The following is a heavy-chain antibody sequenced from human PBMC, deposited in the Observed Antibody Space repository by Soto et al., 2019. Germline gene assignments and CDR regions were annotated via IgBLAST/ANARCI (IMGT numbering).Heavy chain of an antibody. CDR1: GGSVSSGSYF. CDR2: IYYTGST. J-gene: IGHJ6*02. D-gene: IGHD1-7*01. CDR3: ARDRAGTTASYNGMDV. V-gene: IGHV4-61*01. Sequence: QVQLQESGPGLVKPSETLSLTCTVSGGSVSSGSYFWSWFRQPPGKGLEWLGYIYYTGSTNYNPYLQRRVTMSLDTSKNQFSRKLSSVTAADAAVYYCARDRAGTTASYNGMDVWGRGSTVTVSS.